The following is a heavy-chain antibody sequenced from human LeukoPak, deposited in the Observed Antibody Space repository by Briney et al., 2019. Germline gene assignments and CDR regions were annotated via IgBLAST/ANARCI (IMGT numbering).Heavy chain of an antibody. Sequence: ASVKVSCKASGYTFTSYYMHWVRQAPGQGLEWMGIINPSGGSTSYAQKFQARVTMTRDTSTSTVYMELSSLRSEDTAVYYCARGPKTGYSSGYLDYWGQGTLVTVSS. CDR2: INPSGGST. CDR3: ARGPKTGYSSGYLDY. J-gene: IGHJ4*02. V-gene: IGHV1-46*01. D-gene: IGHD6-19*01. CDR1: GYTFTSYY.